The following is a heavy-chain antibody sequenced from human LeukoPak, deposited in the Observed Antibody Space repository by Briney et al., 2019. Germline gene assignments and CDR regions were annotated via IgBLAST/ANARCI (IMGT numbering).Heavy chain of an antibody. D-gene: IGHD4-11*01. CDR1: GGFISSSSYY. CDR2: IYYSGST. CDR3: ARDIDYTVDY. V-gene: IGHV4-39*02. J-gene: IGHJ4*02. Sequence: SETLSLTCTVSGGFISSSSYYWGWIRQPPGKGLEWIGSIYYSGSTYYNPSLKSRVTISVDTSKNQFSLKLSSVTAADTAVYYCARDIDYTVDYWGRGTLVTVSS.